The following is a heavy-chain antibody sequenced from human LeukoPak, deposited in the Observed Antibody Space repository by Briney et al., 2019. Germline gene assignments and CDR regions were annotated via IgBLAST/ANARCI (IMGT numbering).Heavy chain of an antibody. CDR2: ISPNSGGT. J-gene: IGHJ3*02. CDR3: ARPQDHGGNVENFDI. Sequence: ASVKVSCKASGYTFIDYYMHWVRQAPGQGLEWIGWISPNSGGTKYVQKFRGRVTMTRDTSISTANMELTSLRSDDTAVYYCARPQDHGGNVENFDIWGQGTLVTVSS. D-gene: IGHD4-23*01. V-gene: IGHV1-2*02. CDR1: GYTFIDYY.